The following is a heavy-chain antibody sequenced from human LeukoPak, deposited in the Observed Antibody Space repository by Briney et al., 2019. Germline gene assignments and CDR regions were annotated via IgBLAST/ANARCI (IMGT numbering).Heavy chain of an antibody. CDR3: ATSYGYYFDY. CDR2: IKQDGSEI. V-gene: IGHV3-7*01. D-gene: IGHD5-18*01. CDR1: EFTLRSYW. J-gene: IGHJ4*02. Sequence: SGGSLRLSCAAPEFTLRSYWMSWVRQGPGKGLEWVANIKQDGSEIYYVDSVKGRYTISRDNAQNSLYLQMNSLRAEDTAVYYCATSYGYYFDYWGQGALVTVSS.